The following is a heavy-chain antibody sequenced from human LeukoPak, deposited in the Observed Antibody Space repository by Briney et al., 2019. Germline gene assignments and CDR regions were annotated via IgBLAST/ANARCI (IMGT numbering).Heavy chain of an antibody. J-gene: IGHJ3*02. CDR2: INPNSGGT. D-gene: IGHD3-22*01. Sequence: GASVKVSCKASGYTFTGSYMHWVRQAPGQGLEWMGWINPNSGGTNYAQKFQGRVTMTRDTSISTAYMELSRLRSDDTAVYYCARDYYDSSGFGAFDIWGQGTMVTVSS. CDR3: ARDYYDSSGFGAFDI. V-gene: IGHV1-2*02. CDR1: GYTFTGSY.